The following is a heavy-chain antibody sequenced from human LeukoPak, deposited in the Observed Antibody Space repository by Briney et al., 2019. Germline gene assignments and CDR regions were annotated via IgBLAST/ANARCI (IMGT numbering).Heavy chain of an antibody. J-gene: IGHJ6*02. V-gene: IGHV3-30*18. CDR1: GFTFSSYG. CDR2: ISYDGSNK. D-gene: IGHD3-9*01. CDR3: AKDCGYYDILTGYYGYYGMDV. Sequence: GGSLRLSCAASGFTFSSYGMHWVRQAPGKGLEWVAVISYDGSNKYYAVSVKGRFTISRDNSKNTLYLQMNSLRAEDTAVYYCAKDCGYYDILTGYYGYYGMDVWGQGTTVTVSS.